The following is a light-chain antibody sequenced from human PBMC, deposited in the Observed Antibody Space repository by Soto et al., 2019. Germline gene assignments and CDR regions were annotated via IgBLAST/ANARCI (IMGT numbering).Light chain of an antibody. Sequence: DIQMTQSPSSLSASVGDRVTITCRASQSISSYLNWYQHKPGKAPNLLIYDASNRATGIPARFSGSGSGTDFTLTISSLEPEDFAVYYCQQRSNWPPLTFGGGTKVDIK. CDR3: QQRSNWPPLT. J-gene: IGKJ4*01. CDR2: DAS. CDR1: QSISSY. V-gene: IGKV1-39*01.